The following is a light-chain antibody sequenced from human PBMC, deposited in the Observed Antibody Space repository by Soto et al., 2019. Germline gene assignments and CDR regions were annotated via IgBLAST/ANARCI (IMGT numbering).Light chain of an antibody. Sequence: DIQMTQSPSSLSASVGDRVTITCRASQGISNYSAWYQQKPGRVPKLLIYAASTLQSGVPSRFSGSGSGTDFTLTISSLQPEDVGTYYCQNYNSAPYIFGQGTKLEIK. J-gene: IGKJ2*01. V-gene: IGKV1-27*01. CDR3: QNYNSAPYI. CDR1: QGISNY. CDR2: AAS.